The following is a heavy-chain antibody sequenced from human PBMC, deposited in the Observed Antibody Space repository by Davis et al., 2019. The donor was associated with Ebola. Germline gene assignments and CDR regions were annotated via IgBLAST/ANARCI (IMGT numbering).Heavy chain of an antibody. V-gene: IGHV3-21*01. CDR1: GFTFSSYG. J-gene: IGHJ4*02. CDR2: ISKTSVYT. Sequence: GESLKISCAASGFTFSSYGMHWVRQAPGKGLEWVSTISKTSVYTYYAESVKGRFTISRDNAKNSLYLQMDGLRVEDTAVYYCASGLDYWAQGSMVTVSS. CDR3: ASGLDY.